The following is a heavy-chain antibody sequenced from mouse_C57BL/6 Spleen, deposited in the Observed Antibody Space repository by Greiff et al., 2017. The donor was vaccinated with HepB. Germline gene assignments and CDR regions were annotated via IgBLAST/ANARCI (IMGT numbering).Heavy chain of an antibody. V-gene: IGHV5-9*01. D-gene: IGHD1-1*01. J-gene: IGHJ1*03. CDR3: ARRGEGSNWYFDV. CDR2: ISGGGGNT. CDR1: GFTFSSYT. Sequence: EVHLVESGGGLVKPGGSLKLSCAASGFTFSSYTMSWVRQTPEKRLEWVATISGGGGNTYYPDSVKGRFTISRDNAKNTLYLQMSSLRSEDTALYYCARRGEGSNWYFDVWGTGTTVTVSS.